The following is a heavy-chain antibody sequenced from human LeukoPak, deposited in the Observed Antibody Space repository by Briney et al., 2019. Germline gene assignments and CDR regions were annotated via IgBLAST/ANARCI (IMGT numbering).Heavy chain of an antibody. D-gene: IGHD3-10*01. CDR1: GFTFSTYG. J-gene: IGHJ4*02. Sequence: GGSLRLSCAASGFTFSTYGMHWVRQAPGKGLEWVAVISYDGSNKYYADSVKGRFTISRDNSKNTLYLQMNSLRAEDTGVYYCARGGTGHYYASGTYYQSYYFDYWGQGSLVTVSS. CDR2: ISYDGSNK. V-gene: IGHV3-30*03. CDR3: ARGGTGHYYASGTYYQSYYFDY.